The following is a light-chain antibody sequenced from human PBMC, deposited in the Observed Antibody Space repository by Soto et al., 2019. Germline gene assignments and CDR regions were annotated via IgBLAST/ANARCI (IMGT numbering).Light chain of an antibody. Sequence: IVLTQSPAPLSLSRGERATLSCRASQSVSSYLAWYQQKPGQAPRLLMYDTFNRATGVPARFSGSGSGTDFALTISSLEPEDFAVYYCQQRSNWPLTFGGGTKVDIK. J-gene: IGKJ4*01. CDR3: QQRSNWPLT. CDR1: QSVSSY. CDR2: DTF. V-gene: IGKV3-11*01.